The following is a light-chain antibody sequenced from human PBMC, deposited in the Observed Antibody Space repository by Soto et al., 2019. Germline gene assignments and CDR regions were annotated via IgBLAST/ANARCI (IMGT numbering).Light chain of an antibody. CDR2: DAS. J-gene: IGKJ1*01. V-gene: IGKV3-11*01. Sequence: EIVLTQSPATLSLSPGERATLTCRASQSVSSYLAWYQQKPGQAPRLLIYDASNRATGIPARFSGSGSGTDFTLNISSLEPEDFAVYYCPQRTNWPRTFGQGTKVEIK. CDR1: QSVSSY. CDR3: PQRTNWPRT.